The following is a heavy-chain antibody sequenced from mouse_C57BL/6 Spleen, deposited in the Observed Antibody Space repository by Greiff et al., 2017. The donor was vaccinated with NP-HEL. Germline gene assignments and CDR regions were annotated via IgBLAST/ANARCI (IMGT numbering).Heavy chain of an antibody. D-gene: IGHD1-1*01. V-gene: IGHV1S56*01. CDR3: ARHYYGSSYAMDY. CDR2: IYPGDGST. J-gene: IGHJ4*01. CDR1: GYTFTSYY. Sequence: QVQLQQSGPELVKPGASVKMSCKASGYTFTSYYIHWVKQRPGQGLEWIGWIYPGDGSTKYNEKFKGKTTLTADKSSSTAYMLLSSLTSEDSAIYFCARHYYGSSYAMDYWGQGTSVTVSS.